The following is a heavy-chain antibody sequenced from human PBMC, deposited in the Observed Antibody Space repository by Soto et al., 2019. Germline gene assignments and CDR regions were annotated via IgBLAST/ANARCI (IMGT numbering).Heavy chain of an antibody. Sequence: EVQLVESGGGLVQPGGSLRLSCVVSGFTLRGDWMSWVRQAPGKGLEWVACIKKDGREKYYVPSVQGRFTIYRDNAKNALYLQMDSLRAEDTALYYFASLDTPIARSAHWGQGTMVTVSS. D-gene: IGHD5-18*01. CDR1: GFTLRGDW. CDR2: IKKDGREK. V-gene: IGHV3-7*03. J-gene: IGHJ4*02. CDR3: ASLDTPIARSAH.